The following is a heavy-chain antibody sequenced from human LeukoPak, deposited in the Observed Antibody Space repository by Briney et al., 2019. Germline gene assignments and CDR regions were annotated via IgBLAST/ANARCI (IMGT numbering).Heavy chain of an antibody. CDR1: GFTFSSYA. CDR2: ISYDGSNK. Sequence: PGGFLRLSCAASGFTFSSYAMHWVRQAPGKGLEWVAVISYDGSNKYYADSVKGRFTISRDNAKNSLYLQMNSLRAEDTAVYYCARGSRDSSSWYEGRSLFDPWGQGTLVTVSS. J-gene: IGHJ5*02. V-gene: IGHV3-30*04. D-gene: IGHD6-13*01. CDR3: ARGSRDSSSWYEGRSLFDP.